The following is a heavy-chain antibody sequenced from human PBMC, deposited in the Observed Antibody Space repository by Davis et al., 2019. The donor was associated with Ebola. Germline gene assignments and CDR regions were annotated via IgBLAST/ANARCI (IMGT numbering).Heavy chain of an antibody. CDR3: ASIITMIVVY. J-gene: IGHJ4*02. Sequence: MPSETLSLTCTVSGGSISSSSYYWGWIRQPPGKGPEWIGSIYYSGSTYYNPSLKSRVTISVDTSKNQFSLKLSSVTAADTAVYYCASIITMIVVYWGQGTLVTVSS. D-gene: IGHD3-22*01. CDR2: IYYSGST. V-gene: IGHV4-39*01. CDR1: GGSISSSSYY.